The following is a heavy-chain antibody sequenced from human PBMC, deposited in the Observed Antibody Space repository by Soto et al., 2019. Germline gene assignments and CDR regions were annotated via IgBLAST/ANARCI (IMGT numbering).Heavy chain of an antibody. V-gene: IGHV1-18*04. D-gene: IGHD3-3*01. CDR1: GYSFASYC. Sequence: ASVSVPCKASGYSFASYCISWVRQAPGQWLGWISWISAYNGITNYAQKFQGRVTITTDTYTSTAYMELRSLRSDDTAVYYCERDQTIFRVIIIRPYSSASLDIWG. CDR3: ERDQTIFRVIIIRPYSSASLDI. CDR2: ISAYNGIT. J-gene: IGHJ6*02.